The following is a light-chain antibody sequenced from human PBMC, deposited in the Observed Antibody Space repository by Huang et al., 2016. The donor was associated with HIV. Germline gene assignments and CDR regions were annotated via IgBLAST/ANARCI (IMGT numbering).Light chain of an antibody. CDR3: QRYDTAPRA. V-gene: IGKV1-27*01. CDR1: QDIGNF. Sequence: IQMTQSPPSLSASQGVRVTLTCRASQDIGNFLAWFQQKPGGIPKLLIYSASTLQLGVPSRFTGRGFGTEFTLTITNLQPEDVATYYCQRYDTAPRAFGPGTKVDIK. CDR2: SAS. J-gene: IGKJ1*01.